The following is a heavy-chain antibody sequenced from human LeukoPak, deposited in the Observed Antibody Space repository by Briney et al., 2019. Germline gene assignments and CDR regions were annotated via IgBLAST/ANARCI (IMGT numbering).Heavy chain of an antibody. Sequence: ASVKVSFKASGYTFTIYAMNWVRQAPGQGLEWMGWIRAYNGNTNDAQKFQGRVTVTTDTSTNTAYMELRSLRSDDTAVYYCAAKRIAAVALDYWGQGTLVTVSS. CDR3: AAKRIAAVALDY. CDR2: IRAYNGNT. D-gene: IGHD6-13*01. CDR1: GYTFTIYA. J-gene: IGHJ4*02. V-gene: IGHV1-18*01.